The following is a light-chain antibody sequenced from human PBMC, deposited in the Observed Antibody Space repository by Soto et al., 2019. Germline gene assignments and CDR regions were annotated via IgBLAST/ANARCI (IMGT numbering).Light chain of an antibody. V-gene: IGLV2-14*03. CDR3: NSYISSSTYV. Sequence: QSALTQPASVSGSPGQSITISCTGTSSDVGGFNYVSWYQQHPGKAPKLMIYDVTNRPSGVSYRFSGSKSGNTASLTISGLQAEDEADYYCNSYISSSTYVLGTGTKVTVL. CDR2: DVT. CDR1: SSDVGGFNY. J-gene: IGLJ1*01.